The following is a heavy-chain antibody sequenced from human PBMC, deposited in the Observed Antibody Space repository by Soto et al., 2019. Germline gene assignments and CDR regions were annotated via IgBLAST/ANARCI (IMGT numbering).Heavy chain of an antibody. CDR3: ARVRIADCTNGVCPWPFDY. Sequence: SVKVSCNASWYTFTSYAMHCVRQAAVQRLEWMGWINAGNGNTKYSQKFQGRVTITRDTSASTAYMELSSLRSEDTAVYYCARVRIADCTNGVCPWPFDYWGQGTQVTVSS. D-gene: IGHD2-8*01. J-gene: IGHJ4*02. CDR2: INAGNGNT. V-gene: IGHV1-3*01. CDR1: WYTFTSYA.